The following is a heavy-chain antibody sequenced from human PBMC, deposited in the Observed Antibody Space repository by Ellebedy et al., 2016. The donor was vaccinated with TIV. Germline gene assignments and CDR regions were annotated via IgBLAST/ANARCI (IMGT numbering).Heavy chain of an antibody. V-gene: IGHV3-7*01. CDR1: GFSVRSDW. CDR2: IYQDGSDQ. Sequence: GESLKISCAASGFSVRSDWMSWVRQAPGQGLEWVANIYQDGSDQYYVDSVKGRFTISRDNANNLLFLQMNSLRVEDTAVYYCARRGSYGDYAVQVNSWFDRWGQGALVTVSS. D-gene: IGHD4-17*01. CDR3: ARRGSYGDYAVQVNSWFDR. J-gene: IGHJ5*02.